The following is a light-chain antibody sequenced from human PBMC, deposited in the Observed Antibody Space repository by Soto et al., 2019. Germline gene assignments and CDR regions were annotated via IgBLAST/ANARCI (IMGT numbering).Light chain of an antibody. CDR2: SIS. Sequence: QTVVTQEPSLTVSPGGTVTLTCASSPGAVTSGYYPNWFQQKPGQAPRALIYSISNKHSWTPARFSGSLLGGKAALTLSGVQPEDEAEYYCLLYYGGAQVFGGGTKLTVL. CDR1: PGAVTSGYY. J-gene: IGLJ2*01. V-gene: IGLV7-43*01. CDR3: LLYYGGAQV.